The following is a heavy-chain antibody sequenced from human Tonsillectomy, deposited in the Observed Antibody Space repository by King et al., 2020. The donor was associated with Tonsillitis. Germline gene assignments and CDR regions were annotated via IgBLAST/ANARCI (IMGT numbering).Heavy chain of an antibody. Sequence: DVQLVESGGGLVQPGGSRRLSCVASGFSFSNYWMTWVRQAPGKGLEWVANIRKDSSRISYADSVKGRFTISRDNGKDSLYLQMNSLRAEDTAVYYCARDIIADRSDIWFDVFELWGQGTLLTVSS. V-gene: IGHV3-7*01. CDR3: ARDIIADRSDIWFDVFEL. D-gene: IGHD3-10*01. J-gene: IGHJ3*01. CDR1: GFSFSNYW. CDR2: IRKDSSRI.